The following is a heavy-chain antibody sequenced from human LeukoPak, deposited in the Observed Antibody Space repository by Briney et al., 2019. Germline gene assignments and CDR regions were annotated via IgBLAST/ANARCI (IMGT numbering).Heavy chain of an antibody. D-gene: IGHD2-21*01. V-gene: IGHV3-21*01. Sequence: KSGGSLRLSCAASGFTFSDYHMNWVRQAPGKGLEWVSSISSSSNYIYYAGSVKGRFTISRDNAKNSVDLQMNSLRAEDTAVYYCARGLCGGDCYDYWGLGTLVTVSS. CDR3: ARGLCGGDCYDY. J-gene: IGHJ4*02. CDR2: ISSSSNYI. CDR1: GFTFSDYH.